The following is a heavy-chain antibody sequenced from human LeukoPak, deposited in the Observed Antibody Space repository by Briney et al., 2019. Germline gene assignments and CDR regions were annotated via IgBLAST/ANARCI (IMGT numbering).Heavy chain of an antibody. CDR1: GFTLSSHA. D-gene: IGHD3-10*01. V-gene: IGHV3-23*01. CDR3: AKVMRGSERLTMVRGVIIKTAGLYYMDV. J-gene: IGHJ6*03. Sequence: SGGSLRLSCAASGFTLSSHAMRWVRQAPGKGLEWVSSISASGGSKNYADSVKGRFTISRDNSKNTVYLQMNSLRAEDTAVYYCAKVMRGSERLTMVRGVIIKTAGLYYMDVWGKGTTVTVSS. CDR2: ISASGGSK.